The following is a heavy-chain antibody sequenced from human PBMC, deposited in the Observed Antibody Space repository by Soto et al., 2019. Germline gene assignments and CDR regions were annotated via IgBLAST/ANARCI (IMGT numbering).Heavy chain of an antibody. J-gene: IGHJ4*02. CDR3: ARARAPYSSSGPYFDY. D-gene: IGHD6-13*01. V-gene: IGHV3-7*05. Sequence: GGSLRLSCAASGFTFSSYWVSWVRQAPGKGLEWVANIRQDGSEKYYVDSVKGRFTISRDNAKNSLYLQVNSLRAEDTAVYYCARARAPYSSSGPYFDYWGQGTLVTVSS. CDR2: IRQDGSEK. CDR1: GFTFSSYW.